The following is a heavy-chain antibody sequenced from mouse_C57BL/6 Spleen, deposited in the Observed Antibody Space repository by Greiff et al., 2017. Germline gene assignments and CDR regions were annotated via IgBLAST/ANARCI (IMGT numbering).Heavy chain of an antibody. V-gene: IGHV1-80*01. J-gene: IGHJ1*03. CDR1: GYAFSSYW. CDR3: AREPSLGSSYWYFDV. CDR2: IYPGDGDT. Sequence: VQLQQSGAELVKPGASVKISCKASGYAFSSYWMNWVKQRPGKGLEWIGQIYPGDGDTTYNGKFKGKATLTADKSSSTAYMQLSSLTSEDSAVYFCAREPSLGSSYWYFDVWGTGTTVTVSS. D-gene: IGHD1-1*01.